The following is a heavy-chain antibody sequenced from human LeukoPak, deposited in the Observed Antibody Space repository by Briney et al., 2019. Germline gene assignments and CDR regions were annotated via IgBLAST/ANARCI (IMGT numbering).Heavy chain of an antibody. V-gene: IGHV3-23*01. D-gene: IGHD2-21*02. Sequence: GGSLRLSCAASGFTFSSYGMSWVRQAPGKGLEWVSAISGSGGSTYYADSAKGRFTISRDNSKNTLYLQMNSLRAEDTAVYYCARVLRANIVVVTAIRFVCYFDYWGQGTLVTVSS. J-gene: IGHJ4*02. CDR1: GFTFSSYG. CDR3: ARVLRANIVVVTAIRFVCYFDY. CDR2: ISGSGGST.